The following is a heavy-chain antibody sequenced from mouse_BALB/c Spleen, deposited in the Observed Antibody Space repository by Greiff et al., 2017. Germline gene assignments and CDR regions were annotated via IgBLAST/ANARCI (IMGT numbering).Heavy chain of an antibody. J-gene: IGHJ2*01. D-gene: IGHD2-1*01. Sequence: LQESGPELVRPGVSVKISCKGSGYTFTDYAMHWVKQSHAKSLEWIGVISTYYGNTNYNQKFKGKATMTVDKSSSTAYMELARLTSEDSAIYYCARWNGNYVLDYWGQGTTLTVSS. CDR1: GYTFTDYA. CDR2: ISTYYGNT. CDR3: ARWNGNYVLDY. V-gene: IGHV1-67*01.